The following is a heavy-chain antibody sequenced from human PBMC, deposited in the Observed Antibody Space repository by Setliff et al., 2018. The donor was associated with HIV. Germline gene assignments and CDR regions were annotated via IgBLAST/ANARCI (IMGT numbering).Heavy chain of an antibody. V-gene: IGHV3-33*03. D-gene: IGHD5-12*01. CDR1: GFTFSSYG. CDR3: GKDRTDVAATIANY. CDR2: IWYDGSNK. Sequence: GGSLRLSCAASGFTFSSYGMHWVRQAPGKGLEWVAVIWYDGSNKYYADSVRGRFTISRDNSKNTVYLQMNSLRAEDTAVYYCGKDRTDVAATIANYWGQGTLVTAPQ. J-gene: IGHJ4*02.